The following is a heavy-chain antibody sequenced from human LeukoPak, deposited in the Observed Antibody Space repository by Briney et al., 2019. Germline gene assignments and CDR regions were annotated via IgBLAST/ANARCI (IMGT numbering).Heavy chain of an antibody. Sequence: KTSETLSLTCAVYGGSFSGYYWSWIRQPPGKGLEWIGEINHSGSTNYNPSLKSRVTISVDTSKNQFSLKLSSVTAADTAVYYCARLIRSSWYVWYYFDYWGQGTLVTVSS. J-gene: IGHJ4*02. CDR1: GGSFSGYY. D-gene: IGHD6-13*01. CDR3: ARLIRSSWYVWYYFDY. CDR2: INHSGST. V-gene: IGHV4-34*01.